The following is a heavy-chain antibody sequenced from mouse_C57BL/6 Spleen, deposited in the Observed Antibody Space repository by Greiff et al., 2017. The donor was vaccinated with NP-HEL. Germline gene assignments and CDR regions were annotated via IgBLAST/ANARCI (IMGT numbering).Heavy chain of an antibody. CDR2: ISSGSSTI. D-gene: IGHD1-1*01. CDR3: ARPITTVVENAMDY. Sequence: EVQVVESGGGLVKPGGSLKLSCAASGFTFSDYGMHWVRQAPEKGLEWVTYISSGSSTIYYADTVKGRFTISRDNAKNTLFLQMTSLRSEDTAMYYCARPITTVVENAMDYWGQGTSVTVSS. CDR1: GFTFSDYG. J-gene: IGHJ4*01. V-gene: IGHV5-17*01.